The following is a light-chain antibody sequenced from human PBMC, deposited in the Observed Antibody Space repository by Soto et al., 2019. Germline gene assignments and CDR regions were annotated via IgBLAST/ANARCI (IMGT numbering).Light chain of an antibody. CDR3: QHYYASSLT. CDR2: AAS. CDR1: QSISSTY. J-gene: IGKJ1*01. Sequence: EIVLTQSPGTLSLSPGERATLSCRASQSISSTYLAWYRQKPGQAPRLLIYAASSRATGIPDRFSGSGSGTDFTLTISRLEPEDFAVYYCQHYYASSLTFGQGTRVEIK. V-gene: IGKV3-20*01.